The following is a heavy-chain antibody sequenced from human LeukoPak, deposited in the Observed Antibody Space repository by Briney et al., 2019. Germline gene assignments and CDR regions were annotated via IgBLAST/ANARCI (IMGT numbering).Heavy chain of an antibody. CDR1: GGSISSYY. CDR2: IYTSGST. CDR3: ASHPLKGVWFDP. Sequence: SETLSLTCTVSGGSISSYYWSWIRQPPGKGLEWIGYIYTSGSTNYNPSLKSRVTISVDTSKNQFSLKLSSVTAADTAVYYCASHPLKGVWFDPWGQGTLVTVSS. D-gene: IGHD2-8*01. J-gene: IGHJ5*02. V-gene: IGHV4-4*09.